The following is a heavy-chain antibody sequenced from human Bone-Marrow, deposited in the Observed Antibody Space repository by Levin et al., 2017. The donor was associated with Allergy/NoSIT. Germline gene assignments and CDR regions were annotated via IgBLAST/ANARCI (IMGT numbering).Heavy chain of an antibody. J-gene: IGHJ4*02. CDR1: GYTFTDFY. CDR3: ARGGRTNFGDLQGLDY. Sequence: GESLKISCKSSGYTFTDFYIHWVRQVPGQGLQWVGWINSHTGDTNLAQKFGGRIIMPTDTSLSTTYMELRSLTSDDTAVYFCARGGRTNFGDLQGLDYWGQGPLVTVSS. D-gene: IGHD3-10*01. V-gene: IGHV1-2*02. CDR2: INSHTGDT.